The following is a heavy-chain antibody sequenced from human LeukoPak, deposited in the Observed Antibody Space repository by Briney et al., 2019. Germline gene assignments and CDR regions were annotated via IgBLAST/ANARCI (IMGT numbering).Heavy chain of an antibody. CDR3: AKLFESGTYNNFFHY. CDR2: ITATSSST. D-gene: IGHD3-10*01. J-gene: IGHJ4*02. CDR1: GFTFPRHG. V-gene: IGHV3-23*01. Sequence: PGGSLRLSCAASGFTFPRHGINWVRQAPGKGLEWVSAITATSSSTHDADSVQGRFTISRDNSKNTLYLQMNSLRPEDTAIYYCAKLFESGTYNNFFHYWGQGTLVTVFS.